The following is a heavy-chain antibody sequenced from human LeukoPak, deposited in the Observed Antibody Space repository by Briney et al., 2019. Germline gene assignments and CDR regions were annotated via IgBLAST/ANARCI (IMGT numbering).Heavy chain of an antibody. Sequence: PGGSLRLSCAASGFIVRSNYMSWVRQAPGKGLEWVAVISSGGNTYYADSVKARFTISRDLSTNTLYLQMNGLPAELTPLHYCPREVRGYYFDYWGQGTLVTVSS. CDR2: ISSGGNT. CDR1: GFIVRSNY. CDR3: PREVRGYYFDY. V-gene: IGHV3-53*01. D-gene: IGHD3-22*01. J-gene: IGHJ4*02.